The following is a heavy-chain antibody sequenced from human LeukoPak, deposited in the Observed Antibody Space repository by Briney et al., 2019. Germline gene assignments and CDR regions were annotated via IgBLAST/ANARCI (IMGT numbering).Heavy chain of an antibody. CDR3: ARALLIGYSSSWEADKSFDY. Sequence: GASVKVSCKASGYTFTSYAMNWVRQAPGQGLEWMGWINTNTGNPTYAQGFTGRFVFSLDTSVSTAYLQISSLKAEDTAVYYCARALLIGYSSSWEADKSFDYWGQGTLVTVSS. V-gene: IGHV7-4-1*02. CDR1: GYTFTSYA. J-gene: IGHJ4*02. D-gene: IGHD6-13*01. CDR2: INTNTGNP.